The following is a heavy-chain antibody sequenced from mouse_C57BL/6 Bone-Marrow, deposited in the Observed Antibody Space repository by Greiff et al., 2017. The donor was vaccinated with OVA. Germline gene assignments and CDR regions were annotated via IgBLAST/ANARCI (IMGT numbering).Heavy chain of an antibody. CDR2: ISDGGSYT. CDR3: ARYGSSPYYAMDY. D-gene: IGHD1-1*01. Sequence: EVQLQESGGGLVKPGGSLKLSCAASGFTFSSYAMSWVRQTPEKRLEWVATISDGGSYTYYPDNVKGRFTISRDNAKKNLYLQMSHLKSEDTAMYYCARYGSSPYYAMDYWGQGTSVTVSS. J-gene: IGHJ4*01. CDR1: GFTFSSYA. V-gene: IGHV5-4*01.